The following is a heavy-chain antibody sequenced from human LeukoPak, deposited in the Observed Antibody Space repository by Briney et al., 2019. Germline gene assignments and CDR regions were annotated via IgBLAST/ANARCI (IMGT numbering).Heavy chain of an antibody. D-gene: IGHD3-16*01. J-gene: IGHJ2*01. Sequence: SETLSLTCTVSGGSISSGDYYWSWIRQPPGKGLEWIGYIYYSGSTYYNPSLKSRVTISVDTSKNQFSLKLSSVTAADTAVYYCVGVPHSWYFDLWGRGTLVTVSS. V-gene: IGHV4-30-4*01. CDR2: IYYSGST. CDR1: GGSISSGDYY. CDR3: VGVPHSWYFDL.